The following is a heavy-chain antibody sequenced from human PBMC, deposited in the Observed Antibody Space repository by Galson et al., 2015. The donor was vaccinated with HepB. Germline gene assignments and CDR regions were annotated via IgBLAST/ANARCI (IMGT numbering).Heavy chain of an antibody. J-gene: IGHJ6*02. CDR2: INAGNGNT. Sequence: SVKVSCKASGYTFTSYAMHWVRQAPGQRLEWMGWINAGNGNTKYSQKFQGRVTITRDTSASTAYMELSSLRSEDTAVYYCARENDSSGYPYYYGMDVWGQGTTVTVSS. D-gene: IGHD3-22*01. V-gene: IGHV1-3*01. CDR1: GYTFTSYA. CDR3: ARENDSSGYPYYYGMDV.